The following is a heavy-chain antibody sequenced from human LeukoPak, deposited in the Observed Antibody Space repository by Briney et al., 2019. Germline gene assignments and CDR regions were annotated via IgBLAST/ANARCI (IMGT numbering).Heavy chain of an antibody. D-gene: IGHD6-19*01. V-gene: IGHV1-3*03. CDR1: GYTFTGYY. CDR2: INAGNGNT. Sequence: ASVKVSCKASGYTFTGYYMHWVRRAPGQRLEWMGWINAGNGNTKYSQEFQGRVTITRDTSASTAYMELSSLRSEDMAVYYCARDPRDSRGWRDFDYWGQGTLVTVSS. CDR3: ARDPRDSRGWRDFDY. J-gene: IGHJ4*02.